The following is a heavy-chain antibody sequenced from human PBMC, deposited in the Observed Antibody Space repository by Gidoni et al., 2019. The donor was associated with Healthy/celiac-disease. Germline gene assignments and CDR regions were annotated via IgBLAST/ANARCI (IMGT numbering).Heavy chain of an antibody. J-gene: IGHJ2*01. Sequence: QVQLVQSGAAVKKPGSSVKVSCQASGGTFISYAISWVRQAPGQGLEWMGGIIPIFGTANDAQKFQGRVTITADESTSTAYMELSSLRSEDTAVYYCARAGYSSGWYRYWYFDLWGRGTLVTVSS. CDR3: ARAGYSSGWYRYWYFDL. CDR1: GGTFISYA. V-gene: IGHV1-69*01. CDR2: IIPIFGTA. D-gene: IGHD6-19*01.